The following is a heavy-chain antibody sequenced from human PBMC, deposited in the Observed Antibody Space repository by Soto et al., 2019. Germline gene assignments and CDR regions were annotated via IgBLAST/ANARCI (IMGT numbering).Heavy chain of an antibody. V-gene: IGHV1-69*02. D-gene: IGHD3-3*01. CDR1: GGTFSSYT. J-gene: IGHJ3*02. CDR3: ARPNSSITIFGVVTGAFDI. CDR2: IIPILGIA. Sequence: GASVKVSCKASGGTFSSYTISWVRQAPGQGLEWMGRIIPILGIANYAQKFQGRVTITADKSTSTAYMELSSLRSEDTAVYYCARPNSSITIFGVVTGAFDIWGQGTMVTVPS.